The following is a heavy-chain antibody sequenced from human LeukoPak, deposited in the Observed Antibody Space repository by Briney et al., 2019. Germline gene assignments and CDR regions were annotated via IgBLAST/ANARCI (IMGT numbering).Heavy chain of an antibody. CDR1: GYTFTTYA. CDR2: IYAGNGNT. Sequence: ASVKVSCKASGYTFTTYAMHWVRQAPGQRLEWMGWIYAGNGNTKYSQKFQGRVTITRDTSASTAYMELSSLRSEDTAVYYCARSLITFGGLIITAFDYWGQGTLVTVSS. CDR3: ARSLITFGGLIITAFDY. D-gene: IGHD3-16*02. J-gene: IGHJ4*02. V-gene: IGHV1-3*01.